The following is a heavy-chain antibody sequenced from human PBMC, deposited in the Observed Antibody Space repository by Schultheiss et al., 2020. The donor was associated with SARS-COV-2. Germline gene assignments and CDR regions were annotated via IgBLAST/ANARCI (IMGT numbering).Heavy chain of an antibody. CDR2: INHSGST. Sequence: SETLSLTCAVYGGSFSGYYWSWIRQPPGKGLEWIGEINHSGSTNYNPSLKSRVTISVDTSKNQFSLKLSSVTAADTAVYYCARIVGGSGTYYTRPCDYWGQGTLVTVSS. J-gene: IGHJ4*02. CDR1: GGSFSGYY. CDR3: ARIVGGSGTYYTRPCDY. V-gene: IGHV4-34*01. D-gene: IGHD3-10*01.